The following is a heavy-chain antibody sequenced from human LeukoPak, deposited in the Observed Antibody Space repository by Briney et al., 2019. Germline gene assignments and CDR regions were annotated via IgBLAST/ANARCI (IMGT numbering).Heavy chain of an antibody. Sequence: GGSLRLSSAASGFNVSNNYMSWVRRAPGKGLEWVSVIYRGGSTYYADSVKGRFIMSRDNSKNTVYLQMDSLRAEDTAVYYCARDRGAAAGNWGQGTLVTVSS. CDR1: GFNVSNNY. D-gene: IGHD6-13*01. CDR3: ARDRGAAAGN. J-gene: IGHJ4*02. V-gene: IGHV3-53*01. CDR2: IYRGGST.